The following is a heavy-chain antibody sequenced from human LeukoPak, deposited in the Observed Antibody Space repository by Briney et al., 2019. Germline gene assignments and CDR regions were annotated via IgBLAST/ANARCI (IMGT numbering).Heavy chain of an antibody. J-gene: IGHJ4*02. CDR3: ARTTSSGWYFDY. V-gene: IGHV2-70*04. CDR2: IDSDDDK. CDR1: GFSLTTSGMR. D-gene: IGHD6-19*01. Sequence: SGPALVKPTQTLTLTCTCSGFSLTTSGMRVNWIRQPPGKALEWLARIDSDDDKYYRTSLKTRLTISKDTSKNQVVLTMTNMVPVDTATYYCARTTSSGWYFDYWGQGTLVTVSS.